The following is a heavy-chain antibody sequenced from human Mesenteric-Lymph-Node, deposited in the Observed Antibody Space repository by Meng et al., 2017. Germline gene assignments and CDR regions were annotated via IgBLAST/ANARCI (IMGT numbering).Heavy chain of an antibody. CDR3: ARGTYYYDSSGSDY. CDR1: GGTFSSYA. J-gene: IGHJ4*02. V-gene: IGHV1-69*13. CDR2: IIPIFGTA. Sequence: SVKVSCKASGGTFSSYAISWVRQAPGQGLEWMGGIIPIFGTANYAQKFQGRVTITADESTSTAYMELSSLRSEDTAVYYCARGTYYYDSSGSDYWGQGTLVTVSS. D-gene: IGHD3-22*01.